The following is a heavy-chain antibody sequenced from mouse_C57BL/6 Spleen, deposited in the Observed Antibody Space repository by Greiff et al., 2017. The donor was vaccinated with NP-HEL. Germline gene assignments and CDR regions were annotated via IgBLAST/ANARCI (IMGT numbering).Heavy chain of an antibody. V-gene: IGHV1-54*01. D-gene: IGHD2-14*01. CDR2: INPGSGGT. CDR3: ARRGYYDAMDY. Sequence: VQLKESGAELVRPGTSVKVSCKASGYAFTNYLIEWVKQRPGQGLEWIGVINPGSGGTNYNEKFKGKATLTADKSSSTAYMQLSSLTSEDSAVYFCARRGYYDAMDYWGQGTSVTVSS. CDR1: GYAFTNYL. J-gene: IGHJ4*01.